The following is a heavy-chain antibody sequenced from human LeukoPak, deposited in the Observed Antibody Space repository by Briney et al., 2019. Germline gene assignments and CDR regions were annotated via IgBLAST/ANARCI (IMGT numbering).Heavy chain of an antibody. CDR1: GYTFTSYY. CDR2: INPSGGST. V-gene: IGHV1-46*01. J-gene: IGHJ5*02. Sequence: GASVKVSCKASGYTFTSYYMHWVRQAPGQGLEWMGIINPSGGSTSYARKFQGRVTMTRDTSTSTVYMELSSLRSEDTAVYYCARAPRYCSGGSCYSAAPNWFDPWGQGTLVTVSS. D-gene: IGHD2-15*01. CDR3: ARAPRYCSGGSCYSAAPNWFDP.